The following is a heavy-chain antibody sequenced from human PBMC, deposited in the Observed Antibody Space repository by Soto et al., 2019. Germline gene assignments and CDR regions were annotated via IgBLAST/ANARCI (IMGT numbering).Heavy chain of an antibody. Sequence: QVQLVQSGAEVKKPGSSVKVSCKASGGTFSSYAISWVRQAPGQGLEWMGGIIPIFGTANYAKKFQGRVTITAAESTSTAYMELSSLRSESTAVYYCARGTEDYDSSGMLDYWGQGTLVTVSS. V-gene: IGHV1-69*01. CDR3: ARGTEDYDSSGMLDY. D-gene: IGHD3-22*01. CDR2: IIPIFGTA. J-gene: IGHJ4*02. CDR1: GGTFSSYA.